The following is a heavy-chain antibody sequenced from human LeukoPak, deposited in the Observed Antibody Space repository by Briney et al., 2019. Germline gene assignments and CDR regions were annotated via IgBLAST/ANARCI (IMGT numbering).Heavy chain of an antibody. CDR3: AREAAGGLLWFGEADAFDI. V-gene: IGHV1-2*02. J-gene: IGHJ3*02. Sequence: ASVKVSCKASGYTFTGYYMHWVRQAPGQGLEWMGWINPNSGGTNYAQKFQGRVTMTRGTSISTAYMELSRLRSDDTAVYYCAREAAGGLLWFGEADAFDIWGQGTMVTVSS. CDR1: GYTFTGYY. D-gene: IGHD3-10*01. CDR2: INPNSGGT.